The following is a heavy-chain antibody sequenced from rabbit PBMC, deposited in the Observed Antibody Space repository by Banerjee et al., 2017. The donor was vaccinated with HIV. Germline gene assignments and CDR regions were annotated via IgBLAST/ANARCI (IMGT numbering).Heavy chain of an antibody. J-gene: IGHJ4*01. Sequence: QEQLEESGGDLVKPEGSLTLTCTASGFSFSSGYDMTWVRQAPGKGLEWIGYIDPVFGVTVYANWVNGRFTISRDNAQNTVFLQMTSLTDADTATYFCARDGAGGSYFALWGPGTLVTVS. CDR1: GFSFSSGYD. D-gene: IGHD8-1*01. CDR2: IDPVFGVT. CDR3: ARDGAGGSYFAL. V-gene: IGHV1S45*01.